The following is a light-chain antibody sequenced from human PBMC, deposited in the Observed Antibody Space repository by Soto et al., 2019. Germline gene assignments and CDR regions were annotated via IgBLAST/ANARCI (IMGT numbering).Light chain of an antibody. V-gene: IGLV4-69*01. CDR2: VNSGGSH. CDR3: QTWGTGSAIVV. CDR1: SGHSNYA. J-gene: IGLJ7*01. Sequence: QPVPTQSPSASASLGASVKLTCTLSSGHSNYAIAWHQQQPEKGPRYLMKVNSGGSHIKGDGIPDRFSGSSSGAERYLFISSLQSEDEADYYCQTWGTGSAIVVFGGGTQLTVL.